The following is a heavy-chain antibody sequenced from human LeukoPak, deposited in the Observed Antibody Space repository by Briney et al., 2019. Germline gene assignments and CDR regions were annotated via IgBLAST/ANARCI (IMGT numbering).Heavy chain of an antibody. CDR3: ARKVGAADSKHFDF. CDR1: GYTFTGYY. J-gene: IGHJ4*02. CDR2: INPHSGGT. Sequence: ASVKVSCKASGYTFTGYYIHWVRQAPGQGLEWMGWINPHSGGTNYAQKFQGRATMTRDTSITTAYMELSRLRSDDTAVYYCARKVGAADSKHFDFWGQGTLVTVSS. D-gene: IGHD2-15*01. V-gene: IGHV1-2*02.